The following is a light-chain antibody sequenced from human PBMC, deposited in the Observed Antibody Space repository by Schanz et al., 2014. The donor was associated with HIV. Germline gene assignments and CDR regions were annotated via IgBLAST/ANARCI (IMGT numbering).Light chain of an antibody. CDR2: ADT. CDR1: SSNMGTGFD. V-gene: IGLV1-40*01. Sequence: QSVLTQPPSVSGAPGQRVTISCTGSSSNMGTGFDVHWYQQLPGTAPKLLIFADTKRPSGVPDRFSGSKSVNSASLAITGLQAEDEADYYCQSFDRSLGRVVFGGGTKVTVL. CDR3: QSFDRSLGRVV. J-gene: IGLJ2*01.